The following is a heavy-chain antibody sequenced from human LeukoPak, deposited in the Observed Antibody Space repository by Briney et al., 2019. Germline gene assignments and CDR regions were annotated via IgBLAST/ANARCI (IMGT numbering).Heavy chain of an antibody. V-gene: IGHV3-7*01. CDR3: ARDPETERGRDGLDY. CDR1: GFTFSKYL. CDR2: IKEDGSAK. J-gene: IGHJ4*02. D-gene: IGHD1-14*01. Sequence: GGSLRLSCAASGFTFSKYLMSWVRQAPGKGLEWVANIKEDGSAKGYVESVKGRFAISRDNAKNSMFLQMNNMRPEDTAVYYCARDPETERGRDGLDYWGQGTLVTVSS.